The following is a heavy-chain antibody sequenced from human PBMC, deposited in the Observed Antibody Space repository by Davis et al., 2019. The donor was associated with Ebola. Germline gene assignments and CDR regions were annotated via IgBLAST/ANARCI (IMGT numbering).Heavy chain of an antibody. CDR1: GGTFSSYA. V-gene: IGHV1-69*13. Sequence: SVKVSCKASGGTFSSYAISWVRQAPGQGLEWMGGIIPIFGTANYAQKFQGRVTITADESTSTAYMELRSLRSEDTAVYYCARISVGGTVASYYYYYGMDVWGQGTTVTVSS. CDR3: ARISVGGTVASYYYYYGMDV. CDR2: IIPIFGTA. J-gene: IGHJ6*02. D-gene: IGHD1-26*01.